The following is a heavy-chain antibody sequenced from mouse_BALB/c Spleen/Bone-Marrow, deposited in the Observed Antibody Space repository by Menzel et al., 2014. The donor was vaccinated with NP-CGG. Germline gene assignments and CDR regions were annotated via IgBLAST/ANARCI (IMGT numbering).Heavy chain of an antibody. CDR1: GFTFTDYY. CDR3: ARDENVGIYWYFDV. CDR2: IRYKAKGYTT. Sequence: EVNVVESGGGSVQPGGSLRLSCATSGFTFTDYYMSWVRQPPGKALEWLGFIRYKAKGYTTEYSASVKGRFTISRDNSQRILYLQMNTLRAEDSATYYCARDENVGIYWYFDVWGAGTTVIVSS. J-gene: IGHJ1*01. V-gene: IGHV7-3*02.